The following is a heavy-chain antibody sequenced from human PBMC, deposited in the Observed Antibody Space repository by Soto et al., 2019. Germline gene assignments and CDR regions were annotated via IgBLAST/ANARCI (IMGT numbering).Heavy chain of an antibody. CDR1: GYTFTGYY. J-gene: IGHJ5*02. V-gene: IGHV1-2*02. Sequence: GASVKVSCKASGYTFTGYYMHWVRQAPGQGLEWMGWINPNSGGANYAQKFQGRVTMTRDTSISTAYMELSRLRSDATAVYYCARDEKAGWVVQFLNWFAPWGKGPLYTISS. CDR2: INPNSGGA. CDR3: ARDEKAGWVVQFLNWFAP. D-gene: IGHD2-21*01.